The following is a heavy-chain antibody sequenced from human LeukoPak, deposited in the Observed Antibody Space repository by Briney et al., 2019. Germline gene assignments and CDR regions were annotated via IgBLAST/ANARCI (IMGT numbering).Heavy chain of an antibody. V-gene: IGHV3-15*01. D-gene: IGHD4-17*01. CDR2: IKSKYDGGNT. CDR3: TTDDGSSGDPLDD. CDR1: GFTFSNAW. J-gene: IGHJ4*02. Sequence: GGSLRLSCAASGFTFSNAWMSWVRQAPGKGLEWVGRIKSKYDGGNTDYAAPVKGRFTISRDDSKDTVYLQMNSLKSEDTALYYCTTDDGSSGDPLDDWGQGTLVTVSS.